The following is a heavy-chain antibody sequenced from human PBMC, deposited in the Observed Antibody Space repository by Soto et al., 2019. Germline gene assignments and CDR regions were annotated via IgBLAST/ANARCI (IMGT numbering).Heavy chain of an antibody. Sequence: SETLSLTSTVAGGSISSYYWIWIRQPPGKGLEWIGYIYYSGSTNYNPSLKSRVTISVDTSKNQFSLKLSSVTAADTAVYYCARDNGGIDYWGQGTLVTVSS. CDR1: GGSISSYY. V-gene: IGHV4-59*01. CDR2: IYYSGST. CDR3: ARDNGGIDY. J-gene: IGHJ4*02. D-gene: IGHD2-15*01.